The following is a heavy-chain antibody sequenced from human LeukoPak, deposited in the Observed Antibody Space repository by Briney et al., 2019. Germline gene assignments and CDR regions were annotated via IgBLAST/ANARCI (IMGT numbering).Heavy chain of an antibody. V-gene: IGHV4-34*01. CDR3: ARGPRLCCSCSSCHFDF. D-gene: IGHD2-2*01. Sequence: SETLSLTCAVYGGSFSGYYWSWIRQPPGKGLEWIGEINHSGSTNYNPSLKSRVTISVDTSKNQFSLKLSSVTAADTAVYYCARGPRLCCSCSSCHFDFWGQGTLVTVSS. CDR2: INHSGST. CDR1: GGSFSGYY. J-gene: IGHJ4*02.